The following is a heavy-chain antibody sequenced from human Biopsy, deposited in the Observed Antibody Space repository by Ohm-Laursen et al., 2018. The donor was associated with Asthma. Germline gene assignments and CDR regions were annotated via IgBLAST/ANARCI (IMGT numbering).Heavy chain of an antibody. V-gene: IGHV2-5*01. CDR1: GFSLSKSGVG. CDR2: IYWTDDK. J-gene: IGHJ4*01. Sequence: TQTLTLTCTFSGFSLSKSGVGVAWIRQPPREAPHWLALIYWTDDKYYTPSLRSRLSIAKDTSRNQVVLTMTNMGTVDTGTFFCARAMRRDSYSFFENWGLGLPVSVSS. CDR3: ARAMRRDSYSFFEN. D-gene: IGHD2-21*01.